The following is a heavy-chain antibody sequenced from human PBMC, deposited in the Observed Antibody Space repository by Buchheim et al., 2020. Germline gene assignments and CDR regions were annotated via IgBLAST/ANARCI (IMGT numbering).Heavy chain of an antibody. CDR2: IYYSGST. J-gene: IGHJ5*02. CDR3: AREGCSSTSCYFDRGHWFDP. V-gene: IGHV4-31*03. CDR1: GGSISSGGYY. D-gene: IGHD2-2*01. Sequence: QVQLQESGPGLVKPSQTLSLTCTVSGGSISSGGYYWSWIRQHPGKGLEWIGYIYYSGSTYYNPPLKSRVTISVDTSKNQFSLKLSSVTAADTAVYYCAREGCSSTSCYFDRGHWFDPWGQGTL.